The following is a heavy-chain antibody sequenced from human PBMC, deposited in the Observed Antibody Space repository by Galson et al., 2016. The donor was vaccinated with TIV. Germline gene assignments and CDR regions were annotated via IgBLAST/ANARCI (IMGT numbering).Heavy chain of an antibody. CDR1: GYTFIGYY. J-gene: IGHJ4*02. V-gene: IGHV1-2*06. CDR3: AQAYYYDSSAYYFAS. Sequence: SVKVSCKASGYTFIGYYIHWVRQAPGQGLEWVGRINPNSGAANYAQNFQGRVIMTSDTSISTASLELSRLRSDDTAVYYCAQAYYYDSSAYYFASWGQGTLVTVSS. CDR2: INPNSGAA. D-gene: IGHD3-22*01.